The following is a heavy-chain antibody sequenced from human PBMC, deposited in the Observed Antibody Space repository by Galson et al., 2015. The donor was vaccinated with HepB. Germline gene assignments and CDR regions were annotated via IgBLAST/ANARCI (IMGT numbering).Heavy chain of an antibody. CDR2: ISSSSSYT. CDR1: GFTFSDYY. Sequence: SLRLSCAASGFTFSDYYMSWIRQAPGKGLEWVSYISSSSSYTNYADSVKGRFTISRDNAKNSLYLQMNSLRAEDTAVYYCARDLYYGSGSQLSYYYYGMDVWGQGTTVTVSS. J-gene: IGHJ6*02. D-gene: IGHD3-10*01. CDR3: ARDLYYGSGSQLSYYYYGMDV. V-gene: IGHV3-11*06.